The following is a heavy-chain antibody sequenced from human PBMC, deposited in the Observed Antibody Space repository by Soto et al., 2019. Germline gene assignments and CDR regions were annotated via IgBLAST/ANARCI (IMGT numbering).Heavy chain of an antibody. D-gene: IGHD3-22*01. V-gene: IGHV3-33*01. Sequence: QVQLVESGGGVVQSGRSLTLSCAASGFSLRTYGMQWLRRAPGKGLEWVAFIWYDGSNKYYADSVKGRFTISRDNSKGTVFLQMNSLRAEDTAVYYCARDGSMILTEWGQGTLVTVSS. CDR1: GFSLRTYG. CDR2: IWYDGSNK. J-gene: IGHJ4*02. CDR3: ARDGSMILTE.